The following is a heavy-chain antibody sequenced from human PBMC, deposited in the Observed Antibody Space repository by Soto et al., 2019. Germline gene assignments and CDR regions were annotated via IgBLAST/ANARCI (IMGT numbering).Heavy chain of an antibody. V-gene: IGHV3-21*01. Sequence: EVQLVESGGGLVKPGGSLRLSCAASGFRFSTYSMNWVRQAPGKGLAWVASISTTNSYIYYADSVRGRFTISRDNAKNSLFLQMNSLRAEDTAVYYCTRDPVPDSSGYFPFDYWGQGTLVTVSS. D-gene: IGHD3-22*01. CDR2: ISTTNSYI. CDR1: GFRFSTYS. CDR3: TRDPVPDSSGYFPFDY. J-gene: IGHJ4*02.